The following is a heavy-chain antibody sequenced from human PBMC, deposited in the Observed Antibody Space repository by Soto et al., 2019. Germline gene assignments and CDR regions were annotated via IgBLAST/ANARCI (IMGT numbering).Heavy chain of an antibody. V-gene: IGHV3-33*01. CDR1: GFTFSSYG. CDR2: IWYDGSNK. CDR3: ARARGDSSGCLDS. J-gene: IGHJ4*02. Sequence: GGSLRLSCAASGFTFSSYGMHWVRQAPGKGLEWVAVIWYDGSNKYYADSVKGRFTISRDNSKNTLYLQMNSLRAEDTAVYGCARARGDSSGCLDSWGQGTLVTVSS. D-gene: IGHD3-22*01.